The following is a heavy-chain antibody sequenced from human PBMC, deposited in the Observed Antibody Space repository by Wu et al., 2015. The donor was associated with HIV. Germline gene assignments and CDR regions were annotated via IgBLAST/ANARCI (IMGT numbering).Heavy chain of an antibody. D-gene: IGHD6-19*01. CDR3: ASYSSGWYSYYYYGMDV. CDR1: GGTFSSYA. V-gene: IGHV1-69*13. J-gene: IGHJ6*02. CDR2: IIPIFGTA. Sequence: QVQLVQSGAEVKKPGSSVKVSCKASGGTFSSYAISWVRQAPGQGLEWMGRIIPIFGTANYAQKFQGRVTITADESTSTAYMELSSLRSEDTAVYYCASYSSGWYSYYYYGMDVWGQGTTVTVS.